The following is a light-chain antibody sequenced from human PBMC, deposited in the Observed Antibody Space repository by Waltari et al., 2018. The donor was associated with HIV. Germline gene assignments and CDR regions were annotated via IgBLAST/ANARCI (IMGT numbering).Light chain of an antibody. V-gene: IGLV1-47*01. CDR1: SSNIGSNY. Sequence: QSVLPQPPSASGTPGQRVTMSCSGASSNIGSNYVYWYQHLPGTAPKLLIYRNNQRPSGVPDRFSGSKSGTSASLAISGLRSEDEADYYCAAWDDSLSGWVFGGGTKLTVL. CDR2: RNN. J-gene: IGLJ3*02. CDR3: AAWDDSLSGWV.